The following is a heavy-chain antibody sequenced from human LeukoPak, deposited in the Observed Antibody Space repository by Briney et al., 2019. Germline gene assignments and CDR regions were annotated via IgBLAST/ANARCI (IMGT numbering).Heavy chain of an antibody. Sequence: SETLSLTCAVYGGSFSGYYWSWIRQPPGKGLEWIGEINHSGSTNYNPSLKSRVTISVDTSKNQFSLKLSSVTAADTAVYYCAREGYYYGSGSYPYWGQGTLVTVSS. J-gene: IGHJ4*02. CDR3: AREGYYYGSGSYPY. CDR2: INHSGST. D-gene: IGHD3-10*01. V-gene: IGHV4-34*01. CDR1: GGSFSGYY.